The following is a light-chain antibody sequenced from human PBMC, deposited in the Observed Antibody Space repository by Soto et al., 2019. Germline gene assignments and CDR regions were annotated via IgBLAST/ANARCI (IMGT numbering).Light chain of an antibody. V-gene: IGLV2-14*01. CDR2: DVN. J-gene: IGLJ2*01. CDR1: SSDVGGYNF. CDR3: SSYASRGTVV. Sequence: QSALTQPASVSESHGQSITSSCTGTSSDVGGYNFVSWFQQHPGKAPKLLIYDVNSRPSGVSDRFSGSKSGNTASLTISGLQAEDEADYYCSSYASRGTVVFGGGTKLTVL.